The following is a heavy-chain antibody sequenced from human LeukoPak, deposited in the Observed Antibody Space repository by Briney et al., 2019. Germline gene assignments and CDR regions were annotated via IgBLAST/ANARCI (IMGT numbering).Heavy chain of an antibody. J-gene: IGHJ5*02. CDR3: ARVPYYDILTGYGYWFDP. D-gene: IGHD3-9*01. CDR2: ISQNGDS. Sequence: SETLSLTCAVYGGSFSGYYWSWIRQSPGKGLEWIAEISQNGDSNYNMSLKSRVTISVDTSKNQFSLKLSSVTAADTAVYYCARVPYYDILTGYGYWFDPWGQGTLVTVSS. CDR1: GGSFSGYY. V-gene: IGHV4-34*01.